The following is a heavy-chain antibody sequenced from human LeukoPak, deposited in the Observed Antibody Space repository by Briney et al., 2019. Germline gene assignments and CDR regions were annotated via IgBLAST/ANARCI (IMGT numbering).Heavy chain of an antibody. D-gene: IGHD3-10*01. Sequence: SETLSLTCTVSGGSISNYYWNWIRQPAGKGLERIGRLYTSGTTNYNPSLKSRVTMSVDTSENQFSLKLSSVTAADTAMYYCARQREPRITMVRGVIHFGYWGQGILVTVSS. CDR1: GGSISNYY. CDR3: ARQREPRITMVRGVIHFGY. J-gene: IGHJ4*02. V-gene: IGHV4-4*07. CDR2: LYTSGTT.